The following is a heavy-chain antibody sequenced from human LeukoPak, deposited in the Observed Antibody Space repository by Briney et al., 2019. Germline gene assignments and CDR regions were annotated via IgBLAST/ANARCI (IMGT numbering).Heavy chain of an antibody. V-gene: IGHV3-7*04. CDR3: ARAPLLSSDTRYYHGMDV. Sequence: GGSLRLSCAASGFTFSSHWMSWVRQAPGKGLEWVANIKQDGSEKYYVDSVKGRFTISRDNAKNSLYLQMNSLRAEDTAVYYCARAPLLSSDTRYYHGMDVWGQGTTVTVSS. CDR2: IKQDGSEK. CDR1: GFTFSSHW. D-gene: IGHD5-18*01. J-gene: IGHJ6*02.